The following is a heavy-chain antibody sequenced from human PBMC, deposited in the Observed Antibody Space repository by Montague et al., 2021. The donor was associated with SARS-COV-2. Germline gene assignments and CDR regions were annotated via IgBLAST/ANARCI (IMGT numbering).Heavy chain of an antibody. Sequence: TLSLTCTVSGGSISSGGYYWSWIRQHPGKGLERIGYIYYSGSTYYNPSLKSRVTISVDTSKNQFSLKLSSVTAADTAVYYCARASGKKTIFGMVISYFDYWGQGTLVTVSS. CDR1: GGSISSGGYY. CDR2: IYYSGST. V-gene: IGHV4-31*03. CDR3: ARASGKKTIFGMVISYFDY. D-gene: IGHD3-3*01. J-gene: IGHJ4*02.